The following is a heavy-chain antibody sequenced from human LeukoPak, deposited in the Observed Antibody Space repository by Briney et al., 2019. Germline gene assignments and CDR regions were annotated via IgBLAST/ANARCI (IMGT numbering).Heavy chain of an antibody. V-gene: IGHV3-23*01. Sequence: GGSLRLSCAASGFTFSTFVMNWFRQAPGKGLELVSTISVGAEYIFCADSVKGRFTISRDDSNNALYLQMHNLRAEDTALYYCASGPPFLKYFEYWGQGTLVTVSS. CDR3: ASGPPFLKYFEY. D-gene: IGHD3-3*01. CDR2: ISVGAEYI. CDR1: GFTFSTFV. J-gene: IGHJ4*02.